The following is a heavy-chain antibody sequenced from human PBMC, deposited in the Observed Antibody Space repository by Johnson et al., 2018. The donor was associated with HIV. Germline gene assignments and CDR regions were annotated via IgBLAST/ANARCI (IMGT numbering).Heavy chain of an antibody. CDR1: GFTFSDYY. CDR2: ISSSGSTI. V-gene: IGHV3-11*04. CDR3: AGGADYYASSGYYPLDAFDI. Sequence: VQLVESGGGLVKPGGSLRLSCAASGFTFSDYYMSWIRQAPGKGLEWVSYISSSGSTIYYADSVKGRFTISRDNAKNSLYLQMNSLRAEDPAGYYCAGGADYYASSGYYPLDAFDIWGQGTMVTVSS. J-gene: IGHJ3*02. D-gene: IGHD3-22*01.